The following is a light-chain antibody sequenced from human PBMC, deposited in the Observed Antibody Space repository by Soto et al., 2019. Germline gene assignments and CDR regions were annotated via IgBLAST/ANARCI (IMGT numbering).Light chain of an antibody. J-gene: IGLJ2*01. CDR2: EGS. CDR3: CSYAGSSTWVV. CDR1: SSDVGSYNI. Sequence: QSVLTQPASVSGSPGQSITISCTGTSSDVGSYNIVSWYQQHPGKAPKLMIYEGSKRPSGVSNRFSGSKSGNTASLTISGLQAEDEADYFCCSYAGSSTWVVFGGGTKLTVL. V-gene: IGLV2-23*01.